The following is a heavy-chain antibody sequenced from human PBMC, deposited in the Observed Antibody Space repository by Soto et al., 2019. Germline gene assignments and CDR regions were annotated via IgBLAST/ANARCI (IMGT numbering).Heavy chain of an antibody. D-gene: IGHD5-12*01. J-gene: IGHJ4*02. CDR1: DFSFSSFG. Sequence: XECLRLSCAACDFSFSSFGRHWVRQAPGKGLEWVAVASPDGAVNFYADAVKGRFTISRDNSKNTLFLQMESLRVEDSPLYYRAKARSFYSGYDYWGPGTLVTVSS. CDR3: AKARSFYSGYDY. V-gene: IGHV3-30*18. CDR2: ASPDGAVN.